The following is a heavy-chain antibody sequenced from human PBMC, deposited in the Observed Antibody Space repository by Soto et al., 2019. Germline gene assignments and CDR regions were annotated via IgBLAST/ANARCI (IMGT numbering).Heavy chain of an antibody. CDR3: ARDWSRQQCHQYDYGMDV. CDR2: ISYDGSTK. D-gene: IGHD6-13*01. CDR1: GFTFSSYA. J-gene: IGHJ6*04. Sequence: QVQLVESGGGVVQPGRSLRLSCAASGFTFSSYAMHWVRQAPGKGLEWVSVISYDGSTKYYADSVNGRFTISRDNSKNPLYLQMNSLRAEDTDVYYCARDWSRQQCHQYDYGMDVWGGWTTVTVSS. V-gene: IGHV3-30-3*01.